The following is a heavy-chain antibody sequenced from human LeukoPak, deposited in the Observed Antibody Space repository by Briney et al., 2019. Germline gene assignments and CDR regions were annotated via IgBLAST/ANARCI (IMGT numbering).Heavy chain of an antibody. CDR3: ARTTVTTGRCLDY. D-gene: IGHD4-17*01. CDR1: GGSISSGDYY. CDR2: IYYSGST. V-gene: IGHV4-30-4*08. Sequence: SQTLSLTCTVSGGSISSGDYYWSWIRQPPGKGLEWIGYIYYSGSTYYNPSLKSRVTISVDTSKNQFSLKLSSVTAADTAAYYCARTTVTTGRCLDYWGQGTLVTVSS. J-gene: IGHJ4*02.